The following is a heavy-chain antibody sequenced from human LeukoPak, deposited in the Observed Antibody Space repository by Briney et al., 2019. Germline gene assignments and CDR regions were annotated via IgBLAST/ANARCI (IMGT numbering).Heavy chain of an antibody. J-gene: IGHJ4*02. V-gene: IGHV3-9*01. CDR3: AKDRTVSPGSLDY. D-gene: IGHD3-10*01. Sequence: PGRSLRLSCAVSGFTFDDYAMHWVRQAPGKGLEWVSGISWNSGTIGYADSVKGRFTISRDNAKNSLYLQMNSLRAEDTALYYCAKDRTVSPGSLDYWGQGTLVTVSS. CDR1: GFTFDDYA. CDR2: ISWNSGTI.